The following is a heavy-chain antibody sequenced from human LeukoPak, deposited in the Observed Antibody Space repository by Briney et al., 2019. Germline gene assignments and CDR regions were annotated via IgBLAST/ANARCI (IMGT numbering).Heavy chain of an antibody. Sequence: SGTLSLTCAVSGDSITNPKWWSWVRQPPGKGLEWLGEVYSTGTTNHDPSLGSRVTISVDKSKNQISLRLSSVTAADTAVYYCARHDSFAFDIWGQGTMVTVSS. V-gene: IGHV4-4*02. D-gene: IGHD2-21*02. CDR3: ARHDSFAFDI. CDR1: GDSITNPKW. J-gene: IGHJ3*02. CDR2: VYSTGTT.